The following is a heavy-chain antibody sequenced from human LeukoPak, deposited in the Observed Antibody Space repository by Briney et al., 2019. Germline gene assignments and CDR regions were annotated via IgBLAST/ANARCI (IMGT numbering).Heavy chain of an antibody. D-gene: IGHD3-22*01. Sequence: GGSLRLSCAASGFKFDDHAMHWVRQAPGKGLEWVSTISWTSGNILYADSVKGRFTISRDNAKNSLYLQMNSLKTKDTALYYCAKGPLYDSTGYYNWFDPWGQGTLVTVSS. J-gene: IGHJ5*02. CDR2: ISWTSGNI. CDR3: AKGPLYDSTGYYNWFDP. V-gene: IGHV3-9*01. CDR1: GFKFDDHA.